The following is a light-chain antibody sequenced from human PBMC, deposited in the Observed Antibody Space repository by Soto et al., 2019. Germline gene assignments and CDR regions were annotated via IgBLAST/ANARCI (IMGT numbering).Light chain of an antibody. Sequence: QSALTQPASVSGSPGQSITISCTGTSSDVGAYNFVSWHQQHPGKAPKLMIYNVYDRPPGLSYRVSGSKAGNTASLNIFSLQEEDDAYYSCSAYPVRRTYFFGTGTKVTHL. CDR2: NVY. CDR3: SAYPVRRTYF. V-gene: IGLV2-14*03. CDR1: SSDVGAYNF. J-gene: IGLJ1*01.